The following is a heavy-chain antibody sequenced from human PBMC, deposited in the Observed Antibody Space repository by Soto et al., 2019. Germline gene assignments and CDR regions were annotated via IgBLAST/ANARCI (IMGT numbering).Heavy chain of an antibody. D-gene: IGHD2-2*01. V-gene: IGHV1-46*01. Sequence: ASVKVSCKASGYIFTNYYIHWVRQAPGQGLEWMGIINLSADRTSYAQKFQGRFTVTMDTSTSTVYMELGSLRHEDTAVYYCAKDGGPAYCNSPGCSAEHFDYWGRGTQVTVSS. J-gene: IGHJ4*02. CDR2: INLSADRT. CDR1: GYIFTNYY. CDR3: AKDGGPAYCNSPGCSAEHFDY.